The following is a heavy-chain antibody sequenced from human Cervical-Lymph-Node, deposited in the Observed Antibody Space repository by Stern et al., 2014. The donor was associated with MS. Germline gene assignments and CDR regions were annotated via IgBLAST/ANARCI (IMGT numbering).Heavy chain of an antibody. V-gene: IGHV3-21*06. Sequence: EVQLVESGGRLVKPGESLRLSCAASGFDFDSYTLHWVRQSPGRGLEWVSSLSTESSYINYAASLKGRFTISRDNANNSLYLQMNSLRPEDTAVYYCARRAGGLIAAGSLGYWGQGVLVTVSS. CDR2: LSTESSYI. J-gene: IGHJ1*01. CDR1: GFDFDSYT. CDR3: ARRAGGLIAAGSLGY. D-gene: IGHD6-25*01.